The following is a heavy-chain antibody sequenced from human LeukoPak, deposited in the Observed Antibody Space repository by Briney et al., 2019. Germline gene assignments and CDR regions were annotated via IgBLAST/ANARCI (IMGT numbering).Heavy chain of an antibody. V-gene: IGHV3-23*01. J-gene: IGHJ6*02. CDR3: ARVTAAAGYYYYGMDV. Sequence: GGSLRLSCAASGFTFSSYAMSWVRQAPGKGLEWVSAISGSGGSTFYADFVKGRFTISRDYSKNTLYLQMNSLRAEDTAVYYCARVTAAAGYYYYGMDVWGQGTTVTVSS. CDR2: ISGSGGST. CDR1: GFTFSSYA. D-gene: IGHD6-13*01.